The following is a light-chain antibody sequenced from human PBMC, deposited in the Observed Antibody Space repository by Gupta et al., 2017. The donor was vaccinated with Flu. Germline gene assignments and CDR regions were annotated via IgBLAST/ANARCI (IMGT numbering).Light chain of an antibody. CDR1: QSISSY. V-gene: IGKV1-39*01. CDR2: AAS. J-gene: IGKJ2*04. Sequence: DIQMTQSPSSLSASVGDRVTITCRASQSISSYLNWYQQKPGKAPKLLIYAASTLQSGVPSRFGGSGYGKDFTLTISSRQPEDFATYFCQQSDNNFPSSFGQGTRLEIK. CDR3: QQSDNNFPSS.